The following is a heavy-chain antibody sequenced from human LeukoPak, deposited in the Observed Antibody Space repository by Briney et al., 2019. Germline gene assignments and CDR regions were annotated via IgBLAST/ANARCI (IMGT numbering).Heavy chain of an antibody. V-gene: IGHV4-59*01. J-gene: IGHJ4*02. CDR1: GGSISSYY. D-gene: IGHD5-24*01. Sequence: PSETLSLTCTVSGGSISSYYWSWIRQPPGKGLEWIGYIYYSGSTNYNPSLKSRVTISVDTSKNQFSLKLSSVTAADTAVYYCARGPGGGMATITVDRSLDYWGQGTLVTVSS. CDR3: ARGPGGGMATITVDRSLDY. CDR2: IYYSGST.